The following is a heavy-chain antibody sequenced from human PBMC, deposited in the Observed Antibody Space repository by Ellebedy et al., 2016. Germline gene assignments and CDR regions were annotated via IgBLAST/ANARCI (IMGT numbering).Heavy chain of an antibody. Sequence: GGSLRLSCAASGFTFTSYVIHWVRQPPGKGLEWVAVMSYDGSTEFYADSVKGRFTISRYNSKNTQFLQMNSLRTEDTAVYYCARRGSCSGGNCRGRDHFDYWGQGTLVTVSS. CDR1: GFTFTSYV. V-gene: IGHV3-30-3*01. CDR2: MSYDGSTE. D-gene: IGHD2-15*01. CDR3: ARRGSCSGGNCRGRDHFDY. J-gene: IGHJ4*02.